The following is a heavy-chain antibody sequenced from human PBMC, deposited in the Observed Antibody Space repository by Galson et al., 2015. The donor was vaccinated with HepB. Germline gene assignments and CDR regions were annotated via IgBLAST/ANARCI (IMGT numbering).Heavy chain of an antibody. D-gene: IGHD3-10*01. CDR2: IVVGSGNT. V-gene: IGHV1-58*01. CDR1: GFTFTSSA. J-gene: IGHJ3*02. CDR3: AAASRRGAFDI. Sequence: SVKVSCKASGFTFTSSAVQWVRQARGQRLEWIGWIVVGSGNTNYAQKFQERVTVTRDMSTSTAYMELSSLRSEDTAVYYCAAASRRGAFDIWGQGTMVTVSS.